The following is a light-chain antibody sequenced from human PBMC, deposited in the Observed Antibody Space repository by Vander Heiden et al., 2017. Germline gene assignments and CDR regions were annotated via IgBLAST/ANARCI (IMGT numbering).Light chain of an antibody. CDR3: QQYNSYSWT. J-gene: IGKJ1*01. CDR1: QSISSS. Sequence: DIQMTQSPSTLSASVGDRVTINCRASQSISSSLAWYQQKPGKAPKLLIYDASSLESGVPSRFSGSGSGTEFTLTISSLQPDDFATYYCQQYNSYSWTFGQGTKVEIK. CDR2: DAS. V-gene: IGKV1-5*01.